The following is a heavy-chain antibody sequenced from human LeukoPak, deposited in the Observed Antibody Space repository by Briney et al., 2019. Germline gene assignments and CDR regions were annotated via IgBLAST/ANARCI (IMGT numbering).Heavy chain of an antibody. CDR1: GFTFSSYS. CDR3: ASELWFGELSPGY. D-gene: IGHD3-10*01. Sequence: GSLRLSCAASGFTFSSYSMNWVRQAPGKGLEWVSSISSSSSYIYYADSVKGRFTISRDNAKNSLYLQMNSLRAEDTAVYYCASELWFGELSPGYWGQGTLVTVSS. CDR2: ISSSSSYI. J-gene: IGHJ4*02. V-gene: IGHV3-21*01.